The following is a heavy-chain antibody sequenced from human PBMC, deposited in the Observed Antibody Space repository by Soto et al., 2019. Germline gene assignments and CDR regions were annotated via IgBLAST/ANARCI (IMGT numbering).Heavy chain of an antibody. CDR3: ARAHVRVTLDV. Sequence: PSETLSLTCAVYGGSLSGYYWSWIRQPPGKGLEWIGEINHSGSTNYNPSLKSRVTISVDTSKNQFSLTLTSVTAADTAVYYCARAHVRVTLDVCGQANTLTVSS. V-gene: IGHV4-34*01. J-gene: IGHJ6*02. CDR2: INHSGST. D-gene: IGHD5-18*01. CDR1: GGSLSGYY.